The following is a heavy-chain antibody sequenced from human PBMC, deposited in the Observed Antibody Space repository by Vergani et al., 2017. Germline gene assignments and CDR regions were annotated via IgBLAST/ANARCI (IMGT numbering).Heavy chain of an antibody. V-gene: IGHV2-26*01. J-gene: IGHJ5*02. Sequence: QVTLKESGPVLVKPTETLTLTCTVSGFSLSNARMGVSWIRQPPGKALEWLAHIFSNDEKSYSTSLKSRLTISKDTSKSQVVLTMTNMDPVDTATYYCARMRRYSSSTSCQSGWFDPWGQGTLVTVSS. D-gene: IGHD2-2*01. CDR1: GFSLSNARMG. CDR3: ARMRRYSSSTSCQSGWFDP. CDR2: IFSNDEK.